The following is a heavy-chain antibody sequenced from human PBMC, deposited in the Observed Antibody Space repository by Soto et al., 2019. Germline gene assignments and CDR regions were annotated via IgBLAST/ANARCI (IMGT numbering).Heavy chain of an antibody. Sequence: SGPTLVNPTQTLTLTCTFSGFSLSTSGVGVGWIRQPPGKALEWLALIYWDDDKRYSPSLKSRLTITKDTSKNQVVLTMTNIYPLDTATYYCAHRPSYCSGGSCYSGFDYWGQGTLVTVSS. J-gene: IGHJ4*02. CDR2: IYWDDDK. D-gene: IGHD2-15*01. CDR1: GFSLSTSGVG. CDR3: AHRPSYCSGGSCYSGFDY. V-gene: IGHV2-5*02.